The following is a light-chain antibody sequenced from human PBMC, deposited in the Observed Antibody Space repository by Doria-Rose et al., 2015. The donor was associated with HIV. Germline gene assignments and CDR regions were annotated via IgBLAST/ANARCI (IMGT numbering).Light chain of an antibody. J-gene: IGKJ5*01. Sequence: DIQLTQSPSSLSASVGDRVTITCRASQGITDRLAWYQQRPGRVPKLLIYGASTLQSGVPSRFNGSGSGTDFTLTITSLQPEDVATYFCQKYDSAPLTFGQGTRLDI. V-gene: IGKV1-27*01. CDR3: QKYDSAPLT. CDR2: GAS. CDR1: QGITDR.